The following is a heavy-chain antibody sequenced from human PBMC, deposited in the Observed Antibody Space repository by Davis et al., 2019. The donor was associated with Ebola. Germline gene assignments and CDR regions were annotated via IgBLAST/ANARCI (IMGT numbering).Heavy chain of an antibody. J-gene: IGHJ6*03. CDR3: AKVRSNAPYYYYMDV. V-gene: IGHV3-23*01. Sequence: GESLKISCAASGFTFSNYVMSWVRQAPGQGLEWVSSLNGNGRSTYYADSVKGRFTISRDNSKDMVYLQIISLRAEDTAVYYCAKVRSNAPYYYYMDVWGKGTTLTVSS. CDR1: GFTFSNYV. CDR2: LNGNGRST. D-gene: IGHD1-26*01.